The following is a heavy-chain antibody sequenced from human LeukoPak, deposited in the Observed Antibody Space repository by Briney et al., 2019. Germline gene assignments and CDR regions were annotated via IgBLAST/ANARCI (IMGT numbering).Heavy chain of an antibody. CDR1: GFTFSSYA. J-gene: IGHJ5*02. Sequence: GGSLRLSCAASGFTFSSYAMTWVRQAPGKGLEWVSAISGSGGGTYYADSVKGRFTISRDNSKNTLYLQMNSLRAEDTAVYYCAKAPSNSSGWYLNWFDPWGQGTLVTVSS. D-gene: IGHD6-19*01. CDR2: ISGSGGGT. V-gene: IGHV3-23*01. CDR3: AKAPSNSSGWYLNWFDP.